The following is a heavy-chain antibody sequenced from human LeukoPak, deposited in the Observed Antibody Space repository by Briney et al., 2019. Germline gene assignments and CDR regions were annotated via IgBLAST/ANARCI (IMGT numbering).Heavy chain of an antibody. D-gene: IGHD1-26*01. CDR2: ISYDGSNK. CDR3: ARDPTYYLRYGYFDS. Sequence: GRSLRLSCAASGFTFSSYAMHWVRQALGKGLEWVAVISYDGSNKYYADSVKGRFTISRDNSKNTLYLQMNSLRAEDMAVYYCARDPTYYLRYGYFDSWGQGTLVTVSS. J-gene: IGHJ4*02. CDR1: GFTFSSYA. V-gene: IGHV3-30-3*01.